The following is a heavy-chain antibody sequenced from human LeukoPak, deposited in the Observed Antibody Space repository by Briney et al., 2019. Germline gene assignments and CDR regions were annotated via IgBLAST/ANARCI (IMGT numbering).Heavy chain of an antibody. J-gene: IGHJ5*02. CDR3: ARGDLYDGGGRNWFDP. V-gene: IGHV4-4*07. CDR2: IHTSGTT. D-gene: IGHD3-16*01. Sequence: PSETLSLTCTVSGDSMRSFYWSFIRQPAGKGLEWIWRIHTSGTTWYNASLKSRVAMSVDTSKNQFSLRLTSVTAADTAVYYCARGDLYDGGGRNWFDPWGQGTLVTVSS. CDR1: GDSMRSFY.